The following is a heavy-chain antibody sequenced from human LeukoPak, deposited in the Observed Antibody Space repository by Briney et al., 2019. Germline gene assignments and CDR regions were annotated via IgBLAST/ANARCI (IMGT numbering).Heavy chain of an antibody. CDR1: GFTSSNYW. V-gene: IGHV3-74*01. Sequence: GGSLRLSCSASGFTSSNYWMHWVRQAPGKGLVWVSRINTDGSSTSYADSVKGRFTISRDNAKNTLYLQKNSLRAEDTAVYYCARESGSLTYYFDYWGQGTLVTVSS. J-gene: IGHJ4*02. CDR3: ARESGSLTYYFDY. D-gene: IGHD3-10*01. CDR2: INTDGSST.